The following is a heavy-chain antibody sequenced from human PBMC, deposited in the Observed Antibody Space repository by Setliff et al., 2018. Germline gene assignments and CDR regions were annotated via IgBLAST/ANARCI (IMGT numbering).Heavy chain of an antibody. D-gene: IGHD3-3*01. CDR2: MNPNSGNT. CDR1: GYTFTSYD. V-gene: IGHV1-8*01. Sequence: GASVKVSCKASGYTFTSYDINWVRQATGQGLEWMGWMNPNSGNTGYAQKFQGRVTITRNTSISTAYMELSSLRSEDTAVYYCARSGGGYDFWSGYYTMYYFDYWGQGTLVTVSS. CDR3: ARSGGGYDFWSGYYTMYYFDY. J-gene: IGHJ4*02.